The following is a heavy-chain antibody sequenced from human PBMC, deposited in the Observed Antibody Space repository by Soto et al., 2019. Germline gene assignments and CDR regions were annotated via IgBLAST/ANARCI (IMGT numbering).Heavy chain of an antibody. CDR3: AKDPWDNSSRGYYYYGMDV. Sequence: GGSLRLSCAASGFTFSSYGMHWVRQAPGKGLEWVAVISYDGSNKYYADSVKGRFTISRDNSKNTLYLQMNSLRAEDTAVYYCAKDPWDNSSRGYYYYGMDVWGQGTTVTVSS. CDR1: GFTFSSYG. CDR2: ISYDGSNK. D-gene: IGHD6-6*01. J-gene: IGHJ6*02. V-gene: IGHV3-30*18.